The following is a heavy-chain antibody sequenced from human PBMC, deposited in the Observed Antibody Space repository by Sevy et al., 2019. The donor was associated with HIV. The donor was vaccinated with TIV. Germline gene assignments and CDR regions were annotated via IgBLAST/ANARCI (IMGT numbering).Heavy chain of an antibody. Sequence: RGCLRLSCAASGFTFDDYAMHCVRQAPGKGLEWVSGISWNSGSIGYADSVKGRFTISRDNAKNSLYLQMNSLRAEDTAFYYCTKDIQQVGGSSWYAAYYGMDVWGQGTAVRVSS. CDR3: TKDIQQVGGSSWYAAYYGMDV. CDR1: GFTFDDYA. CDR2: ISWNSGSI. D-gene: IGHD6-13*01. V-gene: IGHV3-9*01. J-gene: IGHJ6*02.